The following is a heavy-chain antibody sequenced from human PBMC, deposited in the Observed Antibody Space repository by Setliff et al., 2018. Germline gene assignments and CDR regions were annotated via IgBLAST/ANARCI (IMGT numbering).Heavy chain of an antibody. CDR1: GGPINSDRYY. CDR2: MYSSGST. J-gene: IGHJ5*01. Sequence: SETLSLPCTVSGGPINSDRYYWGWIRQPPGKGLEWIGSMYSSGSTYYNPSLKSRVTTSIDTSKNQFSLKPSSVTAADTAVYYCARARYCSGGRCYWTWLDSWAQGTLGHRLL. V-gene: IGHV4-39*01. CDR3: ARARYCSGGRCYWTWLDS. D-gene: IGHD2-15*01.